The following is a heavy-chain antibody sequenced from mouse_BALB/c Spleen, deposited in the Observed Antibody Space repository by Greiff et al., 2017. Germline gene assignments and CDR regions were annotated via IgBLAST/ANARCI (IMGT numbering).Heavy chain of an antibody. CDR3: AFHYYGSSYFDY. CDR1: GFTFSSYA. J-gene: IGHJ2*01. D-gene: IGHD1-1*01. CDR2: ISSGGSYT. Sequence: EVKVVESGGGLVKPGGSLKLSCAASGFTFSSYAMSWVRQSPEKRLEWVAEISSGGSYTYYPDTVTGRFTISRDNAKNTLYLEMSSLRSEDTAMYYCAFHYYGSSYFDYWGQGTTLTVSS. V-gene: IGHV5-9-4*01.